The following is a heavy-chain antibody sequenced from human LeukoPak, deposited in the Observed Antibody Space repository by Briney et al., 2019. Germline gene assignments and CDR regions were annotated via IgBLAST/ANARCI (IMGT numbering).Heavy chain of an antibody. D-gene: IGHD2-8*02. CDR1: GFIFSPYW. CDR3: ARVRTEWYIDL. J-gene: IGHJ2*01. V-gene: IGHV3-7*01. CDR2: MKEDGSEK. Sequence: GGSLRLSCAASGFIFSPYWVTWVRQAPGMGLEWVANMKEDGSEKFYVDSVRGRFTISRDNAKNSLYLQMNSLRVEDTGVYYCARVRTEWYIDLWGRGTLVTVST.